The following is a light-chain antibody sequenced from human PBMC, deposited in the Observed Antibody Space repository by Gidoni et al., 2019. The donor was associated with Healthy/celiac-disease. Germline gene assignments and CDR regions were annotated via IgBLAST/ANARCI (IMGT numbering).Light chain of an antibody. J-gene: IGKJ3*01. V-gene: IGKV1-9*01. Sequence: DIQLTQSPSFLSASVGDRVTITCRASQGISSYLAWYQQKPGKAPKLLIYAASTLQGGVPSRCSGSGSGTEFTLTISRLQPEDFATYSCQQLSSSPLTFGPGTKVDIK. CDR3: QQLSSSPLT. CDR2: AAS. CDR1: QGISSY.